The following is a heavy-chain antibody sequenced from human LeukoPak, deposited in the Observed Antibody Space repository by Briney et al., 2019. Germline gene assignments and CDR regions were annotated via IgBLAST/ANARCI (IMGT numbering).Heavy chain of an antibody. CDR2: IYYSGST. Sequence: SETLSLTCTVSGGSLSSYYWSWIRQPPGKGLEWIGYIYYSGSTNYNPSLKSRVTISVDTSKNQFSLKLSSVTAADTAVYYCARGVFRGVIGYYYMDVWGKGTTVTISS. CDR1: GGSLSSYY. D-gene: IGHD3-16*02. CDR3: ARGVFRGVIGYYYMDV. J-gene: IGHJ6*03. V-gene: IGHV4-59*01.